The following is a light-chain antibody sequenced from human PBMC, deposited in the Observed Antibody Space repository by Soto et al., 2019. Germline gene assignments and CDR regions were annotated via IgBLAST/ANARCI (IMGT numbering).Light chain of an antibody. CDR3: QQYGSSGT. Sequence: ESVLTQSPGTPSLSPGERATLSCRASQSISSSFLAWYQQKPGQAPRLLIYGASSRATGIPDRFSGSGSGTDFTLTISRLEPEDFAVYYCQQYGSSGTFGQGTKVDIK. J-gene: IGKJ1*01. V-gene: IGKV3-20*01. CDR2: GAS. CDR1: QSISSSF.